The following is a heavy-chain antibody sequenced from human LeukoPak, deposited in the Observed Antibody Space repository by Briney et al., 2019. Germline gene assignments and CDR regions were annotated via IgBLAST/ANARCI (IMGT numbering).Heavy chain of an antibody. CDR1: GFTFSSFE. J-gene: IGHJ4*02. V-gene: IGHV3-48*03. Sequence: GGSLRLSCAASGFTFSSFEMNWGRQAPGKGLEWVSYISSRGGTIYYADSVKGRFTMSRDNAKNSLYLQMNSLRAEDTAVYYCARGIGHSPMDYWGQGTLVTVSS. CDR2: ISSRGGTI. CDR3: ARGIGHSPMDY. D-gene: IGHD2-2*03.